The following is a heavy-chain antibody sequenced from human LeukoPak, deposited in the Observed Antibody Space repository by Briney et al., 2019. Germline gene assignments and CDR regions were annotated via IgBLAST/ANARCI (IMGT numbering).Heavy chain of an antibody. D-gene: IGHD2-15*01. CDR2: INHSGNT. J-gene: IGHJ4*02. Sequence: SETLSLTCAVYGGSFSGYYWSWIRQPPGKELEWIGEINHSGNTYYNPSLKSRFTISVDTSKNQFSLKLSSVTAADTAVYYCAKMPHGYCSGGSCYPYYYFDYWGQGTLVTVSS. CDR1: GGSFSGYY. CDR3: AKMPHGYCSGGSCYPYYYFDY. V-gene: IGHV4-34*01.